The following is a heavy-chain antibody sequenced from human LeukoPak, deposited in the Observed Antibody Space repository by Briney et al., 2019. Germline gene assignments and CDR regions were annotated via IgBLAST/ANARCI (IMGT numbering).Heavy chain of an antibody. Sequence: ASVKVSCKASGYSFTHYYIHWVRQAPGQGLEWMGIINPGTGRTSYAQSFQGRVTMTSDTSTSTVYIELTSLRSEDTAVYYCARDGPGYTSSSTDYMDAWGEGTTATVSS. CDR1: GYSFTHYY. CDR3: ARDGPGYTSSSTDYMDA. D-gene: IGHD6-13*01. V-gene: IGHV1-46*01. CDR2: INPGTGRT. J-gene: IGHJ6*03.